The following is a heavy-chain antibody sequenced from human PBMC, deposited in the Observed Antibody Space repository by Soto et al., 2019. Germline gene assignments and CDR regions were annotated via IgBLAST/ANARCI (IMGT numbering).Heavy chain of an antibody. CDR3: AREGSYSAYNFAHGIQLWSFDF. D-gene: IGHD5-12*01. J-gene: IGHJ4*02. CDR2: IFSSGST. V-gene: IGHV4-59*10. Sequence: SEALSLPCAVYVGSLSGYYWSWIRQPPVTMLECIGRIFSSGSTSFNPSLESRVAMSVDTSKNHFSLNLSSVTAADMAVYYCAREGSYSAYNFAHGIQLWSFDFWGQGALVTVLL. CDR1: VGSLSGYY.